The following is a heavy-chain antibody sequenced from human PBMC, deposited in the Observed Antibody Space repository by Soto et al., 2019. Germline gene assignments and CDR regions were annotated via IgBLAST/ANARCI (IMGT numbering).Heavy chain of an antibody. Sequence: EVQLLESGGGSVQPGGSLRLSCAASGSTFSSYAMHWVCRPPGKGLEWVSSISGSGGTAYYADSVKGRFSISRDSLVNTLYLQMNSLRAEETTVFYSAKVRGQKWNFEYWGQSTLVTV. J-gene: IGHJ4*02. CDR2: ISGSGGTA. V-gene: IGHV3-23*01. CDR3: AKVRGQKWNFEY. D-gene: IGHD3-10*01. CDR1: GSTFSSYA.